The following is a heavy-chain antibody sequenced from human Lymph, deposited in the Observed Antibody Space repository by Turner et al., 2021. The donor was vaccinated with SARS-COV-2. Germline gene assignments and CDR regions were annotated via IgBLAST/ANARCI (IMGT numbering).Heavy chain of an antibody. Sequence: EVQLLESGGGLVQPGGSLRLSCAASGFTFSSYAMSWVRQAPGKGLEWVSDISCSGGSTYYADSVKGRFTISRDNSKNTLYLQMNSLRAEDTAVYYCANLYSSSAAGDPWGQGTLVTVSS. CDR1: GFTFSSYA. CDR3: ANLYSSSAAGDP. CDR2: ISCSGGST. V-gene: IGHV3-23*01. J-gene: IGHJ5*02. D-gene: IGHD6-6*01.